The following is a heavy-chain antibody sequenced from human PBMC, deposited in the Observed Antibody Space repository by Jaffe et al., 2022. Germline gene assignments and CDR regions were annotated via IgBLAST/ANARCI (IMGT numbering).Heavy chain of an antibody. CDR1: GGSFSGYY. J-gene: IGHJ6*03. CDR2: INHSGST. D-gene: IGHD6-19*01. CDR3: ARGRAVAGKARVRYYYYMDV. Sequence: QVQLQQWGAGLLKPSETLSLTCAVYGGSFSGYYWSWIRQPPGKGLEWIGEINHSGSTNYNPSLKSRVTISVDTSKNQFSLKLSSVTAADTAVYYCARGRAVAGKARVRYYYYMDVWGKGTTVTVSS. V-gene: IGHV4-34*01.